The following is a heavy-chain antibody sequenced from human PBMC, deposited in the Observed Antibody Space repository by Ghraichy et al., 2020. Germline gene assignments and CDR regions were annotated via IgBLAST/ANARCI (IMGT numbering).Heavy chain of an antibody. CDR2: ISGSGGTT. Sequence: GGSLRLSCAASGFTFSTYAMSWVRQAPGKGLEWVSTISGSGGTTYYADSVKGRFTISRDNSKNTLFLQMNSLRAEDTAVYYCAKDQSLRYYFDYWGQGTLVTVSS. CDR1: GFTFSTYA. V-gene: IGHV3-23*01. CDR3: AKDQSLRYYFDY. J-gene: IGHJ4*02. D-gene: IGHD3-16*01.